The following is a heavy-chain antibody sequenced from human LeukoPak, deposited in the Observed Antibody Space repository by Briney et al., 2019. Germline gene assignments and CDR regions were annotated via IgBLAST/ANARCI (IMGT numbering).Heavy chain of an antibody. CDR3: ARDSYDSSGYCYFDY. CDR1: GGSISGYY. Sequence: SETLSLTCTVSGGSISGYYWSWIRQPAGKGLEWIGRIYTSGNTNYNPSLKSRVTMSVDTSRNQFSPKLSSVTAADTAVYYCARDSYDSSGYCYFDYWGQGTLVTVSS. J-gene: IGHJ4*02. D-gene: IGHD3-22*01. V-gene: IGHV4-4*07. CDR2: IYTSGNT.